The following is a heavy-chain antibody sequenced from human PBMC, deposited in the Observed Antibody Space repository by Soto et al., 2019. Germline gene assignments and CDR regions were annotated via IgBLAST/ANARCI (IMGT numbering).Heavy chain of an antibody. Sequence: GGSLRLSCAASGFTFSDYYMSWIRQVPGKGLEWVAYISGSSDSIPYADSVKGRFTISRDNAKNSLYLQMNSLRAEDTAVYYCARFGAVTAPGTCDYWGQRTLFTVSS. CDR2: ISGSSDSI. CDR3: ARFGAVTAPGTCDY. CDR1: GFTFSDYY. V-gene: IGHV3-11*06. D-gene: IGHD1-1*01. J-gene: IGHJ4*02.